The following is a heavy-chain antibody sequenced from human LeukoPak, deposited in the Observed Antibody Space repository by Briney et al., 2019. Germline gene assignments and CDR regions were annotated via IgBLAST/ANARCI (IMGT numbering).Heavy chain of an antibody. CDR2: ISYDGSNK. J-gene: IGHJ4*02. Sequence: PGGSLRLSCAASGFTFSSYWMSWVRQAPGKGLEWVAVISYDGSNKYYADSVKGRFTISRDNSKNTLYLQTNSLRAEDTAVYYCARDTSASIIAAAGLDYWGQGTLVTVSS. D-gene: IGHD6-13*01. V-gene: IGHV3-30-3*01. CDR3: ARDTSASIIAAAGLDY. CDR1: GFTFSSYW.